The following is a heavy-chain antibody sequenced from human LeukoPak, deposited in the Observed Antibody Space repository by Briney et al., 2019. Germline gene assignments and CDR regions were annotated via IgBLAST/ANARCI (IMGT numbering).Heavy chain of an antibody. J-gene: IGHJ6*02. CDR1: GGSISSYY. Sequence: HSETLSLTCTVSGGSISSYYWSWIRQPPGKGLEWIGYIYYSGSTNYNPSLKSRVTISVDTSKNQFSLKLSSVTAADTAVYYCAIGGCDLQYYYCGMDVWGQGTTVTVSS. CDR2: IYYSGST. CDR3: AIGGCDLQYYYCGMDV. D-gene: IGHD5-12*01. V-gene: IGHV4-59*01.